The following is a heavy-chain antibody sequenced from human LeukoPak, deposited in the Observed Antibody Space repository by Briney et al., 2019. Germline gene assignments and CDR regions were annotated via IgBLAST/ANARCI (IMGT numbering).Heavy chain of an antibody. J-gene: IGHJ3*02. CDR2: ISYDGSNK. CDR3: ARAIRVATIYDAFDI. Sequence: GGSVRLSCAASGFTFSSYAMHWVRQAPGKGLEWVAVISYDGSNKYYADSVKGRFTISRDNSKNTLYLQMNSLRAEDTAVYYCARAIRVATIYDAFDIWGQGTMVTVSS. D-gene: IGHD5-12*01. CDR1: GFTFSSYA. V-gene: IGHV3-30*04.